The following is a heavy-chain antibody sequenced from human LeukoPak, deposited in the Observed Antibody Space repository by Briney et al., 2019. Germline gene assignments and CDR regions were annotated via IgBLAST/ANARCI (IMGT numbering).Heavy chain of an antibody. V-gene: IGHV3-30-3*01. CDR3: ASDYDSDY. CDR2: ISYDGSNK. Sequence: GGSLRLSCVASGFTFSSYAMHWVRQAPGKGLEWVAVISYDGSNKYYADSVKGRFTISRDNAKNSLYLQMNSLRDEDTAVYYCASDYDSDYWGQGTLVTVSS. J-gene: IGHJ4*02. D-gene: IGHD3-22*01. CDR1: GFTFSSYA.